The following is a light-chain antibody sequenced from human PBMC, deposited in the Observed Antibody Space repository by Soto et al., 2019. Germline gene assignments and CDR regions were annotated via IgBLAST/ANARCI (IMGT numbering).Light chain of an antibody. CDR3: QQASTVPFP. J-gene: IGKJ4*01. CDR1: QVISSW. CDR2: KAA. Sequence: DVQMTQSPSSLSASVGARVTITCRASQVISSWLVWYQQKPGNAPKLLIYKAATLQSGVPSRFSGSESGPEFTRSISGLQPEDFATYYCQQASTVPFPFGGGTEVRIK. V-gene: IGKV1-12*02.